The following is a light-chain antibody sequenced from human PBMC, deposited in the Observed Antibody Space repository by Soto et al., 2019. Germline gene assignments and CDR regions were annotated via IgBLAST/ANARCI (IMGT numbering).Light chain of an antibody. CDR3: SALDDNLNGYV. Sequence: QSVLTQPPSASGTPGQTVTISCSGSTSNIGSNTVKWYQQLPGTAPRLLFYNDHQRPSGVPDRFSGSKSGTSASLVISGLQSEDEADYYCSALDDNLNGYVFGTGTKVTVL. J-gene: IGLJ1*01. CDR2: NDH. CDR1: TSNIGSNT. V-gene: IGLV1-44*01.